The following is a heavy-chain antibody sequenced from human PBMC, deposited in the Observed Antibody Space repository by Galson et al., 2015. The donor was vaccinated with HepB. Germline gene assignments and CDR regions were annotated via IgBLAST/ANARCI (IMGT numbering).Heavy chain of an antibody. D-gene: IGHD5-18*01. Sequence: SLRLSCAASGFTFSSYWMSWVRQAPGKGLEWVANINQHGSEKYYVDSMKGRFTISRDNARNTLYLQMNSLRVEDTAVYYCATYSWSGRKYDAFDIWGQGTMVTVSS. V-gene: IGHV3-7*03. CDR1: GFTFSSYW. J-gene: IGHJ3*02. CDR3: ATYSWSGRKYDAFDI. CDR2: INQHGSEK.